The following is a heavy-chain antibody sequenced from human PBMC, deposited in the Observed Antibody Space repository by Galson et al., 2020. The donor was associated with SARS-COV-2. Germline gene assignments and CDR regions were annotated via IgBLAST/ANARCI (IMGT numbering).Heavy chain of an antibody. J-gene: IGHJ4*02. CDR3: AREPPNTVTTFDY. Sequence: GGSLRLSCAASGFTFSSYWMSWVRQAPGKGLEWVANIKQDGSDKYYMDSVKGRFTISRDNAKNSLSLQMNSLRAEDTAVYYCAREPPNTVTTFDYWGQGTLVTVSS. D-gene: IGHD4-17*01. CDR2: IKQDGSDK. CDR1: GFTFSSYW. V-gene: IGHV3-7*01.